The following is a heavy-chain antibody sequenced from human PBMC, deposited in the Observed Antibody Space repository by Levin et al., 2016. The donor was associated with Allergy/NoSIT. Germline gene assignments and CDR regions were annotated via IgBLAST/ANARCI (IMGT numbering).Heavy chain of an antibody. V-gene: IGHV3-23*01. CDR1: GFTFSSFA. Sequence: GESLKISCAASGFTFSSFAMSWVRQAPGKGLEWVSAISGGGGSTYYADSVKGRFTISRDNSKNTLYLQMNSLRAEDTAVYYCAKGPYYYDSSGYHSVYYYGMDVWGQGTTVTVSS. J-gene: IGHJ6*02. D-gene: IGHD3-22*01. CDR3: AKGPYYYDSSGYHSVYYYGMDV. CDR2: ISGGGGST.